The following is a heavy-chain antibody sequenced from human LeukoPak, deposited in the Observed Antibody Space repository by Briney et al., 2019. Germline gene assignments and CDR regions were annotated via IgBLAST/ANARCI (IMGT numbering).Heavy chain of an antibody. CDR1: GFTFSSYW. CDR3: SAGEGYYDSSDYYSAWAFNV. V-gene: IGHV3-7*01. J-gene: IGHJ3*01. D-gene: IGHD3-22*01. CDR2: MKQDGNEK. Sequence: GGSLRLSCVASGFTFSSYWISWVRQAPGKGLEWVANMKQDGNEKFYVDSVKGRFTISRDNAKNSLYLQMNRLRAEDTAVYYCSAGEGYYDSSDYYSAWAFNVWGQGTMVTVSS.